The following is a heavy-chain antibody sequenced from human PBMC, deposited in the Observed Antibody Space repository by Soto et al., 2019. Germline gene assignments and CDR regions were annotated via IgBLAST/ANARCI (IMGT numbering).Heavy chain of an antibody. Sequence: YGPTLVNPTQTVTPTCTFSGFSLSTSGVGVGWIRQPPGKAPEWHALIYWDDDKRYSPSLKSRLTITKDTSKNQVVLTMTNMDPVDTATYYCAHSPPPRITGTTSPAFDIWGQGTMVTVSS. CDR1: GFSLSTSGVG. CDR2: IYWDDDK. D-gene: IGHD1-7*01. CDR3: AHSPPPRITGTTSPAFDI. J-gene: IGHJ3*02. V-gene: IGHV2-5*02.